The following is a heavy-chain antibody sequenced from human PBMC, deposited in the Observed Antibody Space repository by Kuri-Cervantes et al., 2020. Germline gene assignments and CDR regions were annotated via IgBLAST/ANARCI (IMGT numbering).Heavy chain of an antibody. CDR1: GGSISSSSYY. J-gene: IGHJ4*02. V-gene: IGHV4-39*01. D-gene: IGHD3-16*02. Sequence: GSLRLSCTVSGGSISSSSYYWGWIRQPPGKGLEWIGSIYYSGSTYYNPSLKSRVTISVDTSKNQFSLKLSSVTAADTAVYYCATQPNYDYVWGSYRSLLHWGQGTLVTVSS. CDR3: ATQPNYDYVWGSYRSLLH. CDR2: IYYSGST.